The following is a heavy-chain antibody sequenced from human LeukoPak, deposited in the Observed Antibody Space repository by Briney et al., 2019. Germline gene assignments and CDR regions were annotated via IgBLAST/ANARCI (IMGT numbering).Heavy chain of an antibody. CDR3: ARRIWFGELIFSREGPSYFDY. CDR2: IYHSGST. D-gene: IGHD3-10*01. J-gene: IGHJ4*02. CDR1: GGSISSSSYY. V-gene: IGHV4-39*07. Sequence: SETLSLTCTVSGGSISSSSYYWGWIRQPLGKGLEWIGSIYHSGSTYYNPSLKSRVTIAVETSKNQFSLKLSSVTAADTAVYYCARRIWFGELIFSREGPSYFDYWGQGTLVTVSS.